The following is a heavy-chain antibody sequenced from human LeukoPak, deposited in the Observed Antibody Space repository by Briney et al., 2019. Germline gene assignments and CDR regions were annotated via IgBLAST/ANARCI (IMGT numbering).Heavy chain of an antibody. J-gene: IGHJ4*02. CDR2: IWYDGTNN. V-gene: IGHV3-33*01. D-gene: IGHD3-22*01. Sequence: QPGRSLRLSCAASGFIFRSYAMHGVRQAPGKGLEWVAVIWYDGTNNYYGDSVKGRFTISRDNSKNTVYLKMNRLRAEATAIYYCARSNYYDGSCYQDCWGPGTVVTVSS. CDR3: ARSNYYDGSCYQDC. CDR1: GFIFRSYA.